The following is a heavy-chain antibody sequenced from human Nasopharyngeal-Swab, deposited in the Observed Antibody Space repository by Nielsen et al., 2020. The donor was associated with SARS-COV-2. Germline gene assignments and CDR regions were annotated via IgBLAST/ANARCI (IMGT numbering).Heavy chain of an antibody. J-gene: IGHJ5*02. D-gene: IGHD5-18*01. CDR2: ISSSSSTI. Sequence: GESLKISCAASGFTFSSYSMNWVRQAPGKGLEWVSYISSSSSTIYYADSVKGRFTISRDNAKNSLYLQMNSLRAEDTAVYYCARDRGYSYDHHWGQGTLVTVSS. CDR1: GFTFSSYS. CDR3: ARDRGYSYDHH. V-gene: IGHV3-48*01.